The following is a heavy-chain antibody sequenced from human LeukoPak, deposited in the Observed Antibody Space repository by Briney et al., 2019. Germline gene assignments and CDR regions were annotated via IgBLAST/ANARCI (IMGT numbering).Heavy chain of an antibody. CDR3: ARGSRNWNYDHYFDY. CDR2: ISSDGNYK. CDR1: GLTFSSYA. J-gene: IGHJ4*02. Sequence: GGSLRLSCAASGLTFSSYAMHWVRQAPGEGLEWVAAISSDGNYKYYADSVQGRFTISRDNSENALYLQTNSLRAEDTAVYYCARGSRNWNYDHYFDYWGQGTLVTVSS. V-gene: IGHV3-30-3*01. D-gene: IGHD1-7*01.